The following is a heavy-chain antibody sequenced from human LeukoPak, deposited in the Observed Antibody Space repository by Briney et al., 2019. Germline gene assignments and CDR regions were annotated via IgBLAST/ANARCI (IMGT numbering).Heavy chain of an antibody. CDR3: ARDGYLIEFGDCSAGDH. Sequence: PGGFLRLSCATSGFTFSDYWMTWVRQAPGKGLEWVANIQDNGNEKNYVDSVKGRFTISRDNAKNSLHLQVNSLRVEDTAIYYCARDGYLIEFGDCSAGDHWGHGTLVTVSS. CDR2: IQDNGNEK. J-gene: IGHJ4*01. V-gene: IGHV3-7*01. CDR1: GFTFSDYW. D-gene: IGHD2-21*02.